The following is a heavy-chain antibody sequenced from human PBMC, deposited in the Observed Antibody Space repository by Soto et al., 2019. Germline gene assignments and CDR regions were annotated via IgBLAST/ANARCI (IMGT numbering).Heavy chain of an antibody. D-gene: IGHD6-13*01. J-gene: IGHJ5*02. CDR2: MNPNSGNT. Sequence: ASVKVSCKASGYTFTSYDINWVRQATGQGLEWMGWMNPNSGNTGYAQKFQGRVTMTRNTSISTAYMELSSLRSEDTAVYYCGRTSESSRWWNNWFDPWGQGTLVTVSS. V-gene: IGHV1-8*01. CDR3: GRTSESSRWWNNWFDP. CDR1: GYTFTSYD.